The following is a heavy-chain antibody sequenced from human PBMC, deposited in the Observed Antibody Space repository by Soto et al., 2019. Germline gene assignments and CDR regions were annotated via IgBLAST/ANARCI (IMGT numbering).Heavy chain of an antibody. D-gene: IGHD1-26*01. CDR3: ARGKATGVGATTGDYFDY. CDR2: IWYDGSNK. V-gene: IGHV3-33*01. CDR1: GFTFSSYG. Sequence: GGSLRLSCAASGFTFSSYGMHWVRQAPGKGLEWVAVIWYDGSNKYYADSVKGRFTISRDNSKNTLYLQMNSLRAEDTAVYYCARGKATGVGATTGDYFDYWGQGTLVTVSS. J-gene: IGHJ4*02.